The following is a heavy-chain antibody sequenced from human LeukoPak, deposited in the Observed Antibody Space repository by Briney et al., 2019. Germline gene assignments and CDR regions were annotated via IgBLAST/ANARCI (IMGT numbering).Heavy chain of an antibody. CDR2: IVVGSGNT. D-gene: IGHD2-15*01. J-gene: IGHJ6*02. V-gene: IGHV1-58*01. CDR1: GFTFTSSA. CDR3: AADVPAYCSGGSCSLTYYYGMDV. Sequence: SVKVSCKASGFTFTSSAVQWVRQARGHPLEWIGWIVVGSGNTNYVQKFQERVTITRDMSTSTAYMELSSLRSEDTAVYYCAADVPAYCSGGSCSLTYYYGMDVWGQGTTVTVSS.